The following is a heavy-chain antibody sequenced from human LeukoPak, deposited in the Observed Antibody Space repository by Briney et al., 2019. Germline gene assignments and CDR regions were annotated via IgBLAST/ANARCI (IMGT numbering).Heavy chain of an antibody. Sequence: SETLSLTCTVSGGSISSGDYYWSWIRQRPGKGLEWIGYIYYSGSTYYNPFLKSRVTISVDTSKNQFSLKLSSVTAADTAVYYCARTTAMVTRWFDPWGQGTLVTVSS. CDR2: IYYSGST. CDR3: ARTTAMVTRWFDP. D-gene: IGHD5-18*01. V-gene: IGHV4-30-4*01. J-gene: IGHJ5*02. CDR1: GGSISSGDYY.